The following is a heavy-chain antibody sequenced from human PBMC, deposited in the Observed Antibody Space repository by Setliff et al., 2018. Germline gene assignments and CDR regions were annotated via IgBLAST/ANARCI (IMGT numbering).Heavy chain of an antibody. CDR1: GYTFTSFG. Sequence: GASVKVSCKASGYTFTSFGVSWVRQAPGQGLEWMGWISGFTGFTQYSQKFKVRVTVSTDTSTTTTYMELRNLRSDDTAVYYCARDADNYDTSENPIFDYWGQGTLVTVSS. CDR3: ARDADNYDTSENPIFDY. V-gene: IGHV1-18*01. J-gene: IGHJ4*02. CDR2: ISGFTGFT. D-gene: IGHD3-22*01.